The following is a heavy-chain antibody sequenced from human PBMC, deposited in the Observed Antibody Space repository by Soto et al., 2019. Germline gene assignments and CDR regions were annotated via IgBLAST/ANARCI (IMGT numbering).Heavy chain of an antibody. D-gene: IGHD6-19*01. CDR3: ARASNGWYYDY. J-gene: IGHJ4*02. Sequence: QVQLVESGGGVLQHGRSLRLSCTASGFTFSSYAMHWVRQAPGKGLEWVAVISCDGSNKYYADSVKGRFTISRDNSKNTLYLQMNSLRAEDTAVYYCARASNGWYYDYWGQGTLVTVSS. CDR1: GFTFSSYA. CDR2: ISCDGSNK. V-gene: IGHV3-30-3*01.